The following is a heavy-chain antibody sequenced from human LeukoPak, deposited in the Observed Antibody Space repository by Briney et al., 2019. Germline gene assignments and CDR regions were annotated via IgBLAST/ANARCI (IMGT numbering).Heavy chain of an antibody. D-gene: IGHD2-2*01. Sequence: PSETLSLTCTVSGYSISSSSYYWGWIRQPPGKGLQWIGSIYYSGSTYYNPSLTSRVTISVDTSKNQFSLKLSSVTAADTAVYYCARARSTNWFDPWGQGTLVTVSS. CDR1: GYSISSSSYY. CDR3: ARARSTNWFDP. CDR2: IYYSGST. V-gene: IGHV4-39*07. J-gene: IGHJ5*02.